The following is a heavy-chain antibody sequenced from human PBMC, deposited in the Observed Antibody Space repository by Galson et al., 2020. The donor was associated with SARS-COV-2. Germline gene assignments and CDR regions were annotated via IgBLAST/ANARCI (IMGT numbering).Heavy chain of an antibody. CDR1: GFTFSNYW. CDR2: INNDGLST. V-gene: IGHV3-74*01. Sequence: ALHGESLKISCAASGFTFSNYWMHWVRQAPGKGLVWVSRINNDGLSTSYADSVKGRFTISRDHAKNTLYLQMNSLRAEDTAVYYCVRGSTSSLFRADWYFDLWGRGTLVTVSS. CDR3: VRGSTSSLFRADWYFDL. J-gene: IGHJ2*01. D-gene: IGHD2-2*01.